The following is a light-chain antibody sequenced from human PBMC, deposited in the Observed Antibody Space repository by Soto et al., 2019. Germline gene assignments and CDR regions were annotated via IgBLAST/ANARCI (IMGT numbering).Light chain of an antibody. J-gene: IGKJ1*01. CDR3: QQYNSYRT. CDR2: KAS. V-gene: IGKV1-5*03. Sequence: EIQMTQSTSTLPASVGDRVTVTCRASQSIRSWLAWYQEKPGKAPKLLIYKASLLETGVPSRFSGSGSGTEFTLTISSLQTDDFGTYYCQQYNSYRTFGQGTKVDIK. CDR1: QSIRSW.